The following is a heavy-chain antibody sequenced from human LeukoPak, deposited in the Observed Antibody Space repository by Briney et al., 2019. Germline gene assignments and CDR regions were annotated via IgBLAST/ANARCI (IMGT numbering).Heavy chain of an antibody. CDR2: ISGDGGST. D-gene: IGHD3-22*01. CDR1: GFTFDDYA. CDR3: ASGYYNFDY. J-gene: IGHJ4*02. Sequence: TGGSLRLSCAASGFTFDDYAMHWVRQAPGKGLEWVSLISGDGGSTYYADSVKGRFTISRDNSKNSLYLQMNSLRAEDTAVYYCASGYYNFDYWGQGTLVTVSS. V-gene: IGHV3-43*02.